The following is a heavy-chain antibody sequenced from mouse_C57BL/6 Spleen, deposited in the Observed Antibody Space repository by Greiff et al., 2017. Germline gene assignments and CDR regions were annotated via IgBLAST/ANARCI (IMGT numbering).Heavy chain of an antibody. D-gene: IGHD1-1*01. CDR1: GYTFTSYW. J-gene: IGHJ2*01. CDR2: IHPNSGST. V-gene: IGHV1-64*01. CDR3: ARSPIYYYGSSDY. Sequence: QVQLQQPGAELVKPGASVKLSCKASGYTFTSYWMHWVKQRPGQGLEWIGMIHPNSGSTNYNEKFKSKATLTVDKSSSTAYMQLSSLTSEDSAVYYCARSPIYYYGSSDYWGQGTTLTVSS.